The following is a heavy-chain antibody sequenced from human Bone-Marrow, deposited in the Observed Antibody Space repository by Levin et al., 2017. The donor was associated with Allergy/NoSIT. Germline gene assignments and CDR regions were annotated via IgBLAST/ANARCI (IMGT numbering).Heavy chain of an antibody. D-gene: IGHD6-6*01. CDR3: AKAMEASSLFGS. Sequence: GGSLRLSCVASGFTFDDYAMHWVRQAPGKGLEWVSLVSWDGGSAYYADSVKGRFSISRDNTKNSLYLHMSSLRPDDTALYFCAKAMEASSLFGSWGQGTLVTVSS. J-gene: IGHJ4*02. V-gene: IGHV3-43D*03. CDR1: GFTFDDYA. CDR2: VSWDGGSA.